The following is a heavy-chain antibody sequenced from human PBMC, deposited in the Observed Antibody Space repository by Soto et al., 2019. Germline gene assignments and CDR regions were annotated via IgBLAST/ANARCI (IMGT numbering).Heavy chain of an antibody. D-gene: IGHD4-17*01. CDR2: INPSGGGS. CDR3: ATWVDYGDFEGFDF. V-gene: IGHV1-2*04. CDR1: GYTFTSYY. Sequence: ASVKVSCKASGYTFTSYYMHWVRQAPGQGLEWMGIINPSGGGSNSAQKFQGSVTMTWDTSITTAYLDLTRLTTNDTATYFCATWVDYGDFEGFDFWGQGTLVTVSS. J-gene: IGHJ4*02.